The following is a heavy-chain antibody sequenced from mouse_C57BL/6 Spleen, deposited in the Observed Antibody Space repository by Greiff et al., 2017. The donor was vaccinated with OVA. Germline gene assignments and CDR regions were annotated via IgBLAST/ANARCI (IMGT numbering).Heavy chain of an antibody. D-gene: IGHD1-1*01. CDR3: AREGYGSSSYYFDY. CDR2: ISDGGSYT. CDR1: GFTFSSYA. Sequence: EVQGVESGGGLVKPGGSLKLSCAASGFTFSSYAMSWVRQTPEKRLEWVATISDGGSYTYYPDNVKGRFTISRDNAKNNLYLQMSHLKSEDTAMYYCAREGYGSSSYYFDYWGQGTTLTVSS. V-gene: IGHV5-4*01. J-gene: IGHJ2*01.